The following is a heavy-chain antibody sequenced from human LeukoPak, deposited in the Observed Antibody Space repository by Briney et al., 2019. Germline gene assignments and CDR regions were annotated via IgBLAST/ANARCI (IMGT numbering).Heavy chain of an antibody. J-gene: IGHJ6*03. CDR3: ARVGSSGWSYYMDV. CDR2: IIPIFGTA. D-gene: IGHD6-19*01. CDR1: GGTFSSYA. Sequence: ASVKVSCKASGGTFSSYAISWVRQAPGQGLEWMGGIIPIFGTANYAQKLQGRVTITADESTSTAYMELSSLRSEDTAVYYCARVGSSGWSYYMDVWGKGTTVTISS. V-gene: IGHV1-69*13.